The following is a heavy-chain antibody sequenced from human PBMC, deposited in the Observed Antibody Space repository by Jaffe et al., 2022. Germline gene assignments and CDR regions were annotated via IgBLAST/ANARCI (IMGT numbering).Heavy chain of an antibody. D-gene: IGHD2-21*02. CDR2: ISYDGSNK. CDR1: GFTFSSYG. J-gene: IGHJ4*02. Sequence: QVQLVESGGGVVQPGRSLRLSCAASGFTFSSYGMHWVRQAPGKGLEWVAVISYDGSNKYYADSVKGRFTISRDNSKNTLYLQMNSLRAEDTAVYYCAKGEGDHNYWGQGTLVTVSS. V-gene: IGHV3-30*18. CDR3: AKGEGDHNY.